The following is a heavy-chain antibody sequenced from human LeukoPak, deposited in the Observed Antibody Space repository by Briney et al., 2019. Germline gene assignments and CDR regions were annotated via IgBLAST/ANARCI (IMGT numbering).Heavy chain of an antibody. CDR1: GYTFTSYG. V-gene: IGHV1-18*01. CDR3: ARVSYYDSSGYYYGDLDY. CDR2: ISAYNGNT. J-gene: IGHJ4*02. D-gene: IGHD3-22*01. Sequence: AASVKVSCKSSGYTFTSYGISWVRQAPGQGLEWMGWISAYNGNTNYAQKLQGRVTMTTDTSTSTAYMELRSLRSDDTAVYYCARVSYYDSSGYYYGDLDYWGQGTLVTVSS.